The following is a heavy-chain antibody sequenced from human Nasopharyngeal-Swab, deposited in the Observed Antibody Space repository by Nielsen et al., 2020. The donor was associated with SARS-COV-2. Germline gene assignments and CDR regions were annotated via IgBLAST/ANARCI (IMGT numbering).Heavy chain of an antibody. CDR3: AREDASPTAFFDS. J-gene: IGHJ4*02. D-gene: IGHD6-6*01. Sequence: WIRQPPGKGLEWIGYIYYSGSTNYNPSLKSRLTISVDTSKNQFSLRLISVTAADTAVYYCAREDASPTAFFDSWGQGMLVTFSS. CDR2: IYYSGST. V-gene: IGHV4-59*01.